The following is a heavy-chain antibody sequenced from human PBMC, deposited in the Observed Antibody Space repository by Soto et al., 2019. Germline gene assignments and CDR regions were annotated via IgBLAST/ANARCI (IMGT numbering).Heavy chain of an antibody. J-gene: IGHJ6*02. Sequence: GGSLRLSCAASGFTFSSYAMSWVRQAPGKGLEWVSAISGSGSSTYSADSVKGRFTISRDNSKNTLYLQMNSLRAEDTAVYYCAKVRIPEPDSSYNGTDAWGQGTTVPVYS. D-gene: IGHD1-26*01. CDR1: GFTFSSYA. CDR3: AKVRIPEPDSSYNGTDA. CDR2: ISGSGSST. V-gene: IGHV3-23*01.